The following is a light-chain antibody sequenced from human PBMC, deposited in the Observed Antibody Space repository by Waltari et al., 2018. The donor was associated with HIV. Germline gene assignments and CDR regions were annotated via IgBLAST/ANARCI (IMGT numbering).Light chain of an antibody. J-gene: IGLJ3*02. Sequence: QSALTQPPSASGSPGQSVTISCTGTSSDVGGYNYVSWYQQHPGKAPKLMIYEVTKRPSVVPDRFSGSKSGNPASLTVSGLQAEDEADYYCSSYAGSNNLVFGGGTKLTVL. CDR3: SSYAGSNNLV. CDR2: EVT. V-gene: IGLV2-8*01. CDR1: SSDVGGYNY.